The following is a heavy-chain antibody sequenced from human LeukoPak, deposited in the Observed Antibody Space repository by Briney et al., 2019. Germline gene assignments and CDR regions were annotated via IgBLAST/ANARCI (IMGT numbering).Heavy chain of an antibody. Sequence: KPSETLSLTSAVYGGSFSGCYWSWIRQPPGKGLEWIGEINHSGSTNYNRSLKSRVTISVDTSKNQFSLKLSSVTAADTAVYYCARVGPIVATIDDAFDIWGQGTMVTVS. V-gene: IGHV4-34*01. CDR1: GGSFSGCY. D-gene: IGHD5-12*01. J-gene: IGHJ3*02. CDR3: ARVGPIVATIDDAFDI. CDR2: INHSGST.